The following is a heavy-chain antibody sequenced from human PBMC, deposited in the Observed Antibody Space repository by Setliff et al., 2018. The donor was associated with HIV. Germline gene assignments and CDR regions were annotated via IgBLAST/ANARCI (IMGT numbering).Heavy chain of an antibody. CDR2: ISAYNGNT. D-gene: IGHD1-26*01. J-gene: IGHJ4*02. CDR3: ARALGGSYPGSFDY. Sequence: GASVKVSCKASGYTFSSYGISWVRQAPGQGLEWMGWISAYNGNTNYAQKLQGRVTMTTDTSTSTAYMEVRSLRSDDTAVYYCARALGGSYPGSFDYWGQGTLVTVSS. V-gene: IGHV1-18*01. CDR1: GYTFSSYG.